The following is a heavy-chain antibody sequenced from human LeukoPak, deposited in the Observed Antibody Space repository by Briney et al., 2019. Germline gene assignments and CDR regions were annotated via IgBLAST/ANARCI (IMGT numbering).Heavy chain of an antibody. Sequence: SETLSLTCTVSGGSISSYYWSWIRQPPAKGLEWIGYIYYSGSTNYNPSLKSRVTISVDTSKNQFSLKLSSVTAADTAVYYCARRRRIDSSGYYYAFWFDPWGQGTLVTVSS. V-gene: IGHV4-59*08. CDR2: IYYSGST. CDR3: ARRRRIDSSGYYYAFWFDP. CDR1: GGSISSYY. J-gene: IGHJ5*02. D-gene: IGHD3-22*01.